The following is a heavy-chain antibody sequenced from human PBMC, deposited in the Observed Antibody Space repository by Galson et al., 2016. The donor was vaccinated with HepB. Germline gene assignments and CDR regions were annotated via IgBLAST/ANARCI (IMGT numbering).Heavy chain of an antibody. CDR2: ISNDGSDK. V-gene: IGHV3-30*18. CDR3: AKSDCGRNCPSDY. D-gene: IGHD2-21*02. CDR1: GFTFSGHG. Sequence: SLRLSCAASGFTFSGHGMHWVRQAPGGGLEWVAVISNDGSDKQYVDSVKGRFTVSRDNSKNALFLQMNSLRVEDTAVYYCAKSDCGRNCPSDYWGQGTQVTVSS. J-gene: IGHJ4*02.